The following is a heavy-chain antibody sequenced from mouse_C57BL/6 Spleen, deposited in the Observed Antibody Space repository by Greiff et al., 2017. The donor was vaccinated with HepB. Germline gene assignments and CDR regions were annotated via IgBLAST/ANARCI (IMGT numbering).Heavy chain of an antibody. CDR1: GYTFTSYW. CDR3: ARDTTVVAPMDY. J-gene: IGHJ4*01. V-gene: IGHV1-50*01. CDR2: IDPSDSYT. D-gene: IGHD1-1*01. Sequence: QVQLKQSGAELVKPGASVKLSCKASGYTFTSYWMQWVKQRPGQGLEWIGEIDPSDSYTNYNQKFKGKATLTVDTSSSTAYMQLSSLTSEDSAVYYCARDTTVVAPMDYWGQGTSVTVSS.